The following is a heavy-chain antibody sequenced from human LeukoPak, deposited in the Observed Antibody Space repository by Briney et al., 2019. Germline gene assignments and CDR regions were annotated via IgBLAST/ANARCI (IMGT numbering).Heavy chain of an antibody. J-gene: IGHJ4*02. Sequence: GRSLRLSCAASGFTFSSYGMHWVRQAPGKGLEWVAVISYDGSNKYYADSVKGRFTISRDNSKNTLYLQMNSLRAEDTAVYYCAKGNRSSWSPSYWGQGTLVTVSS. V-gene: IGHV3-30*18. CDR1: GFTFSSYG. CDR2: ISYDGSNK. D-gene: IGHD6-13*01. CDR3: AKGNRSSWSPSY.